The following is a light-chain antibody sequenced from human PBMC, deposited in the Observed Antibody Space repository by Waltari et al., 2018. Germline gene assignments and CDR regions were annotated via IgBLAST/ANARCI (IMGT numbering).Light chain of an antibody. CDR1: SSDVGGYKS. CDR2: DST. V-gene: IGLV2-14*03. Sequence: QSALTQAASVSGSPGQSITISCTAPSSDVGGYKSVSWYQQHPAKAPQVLIYDSTNRPSGVSNRFSGSKSGNTASLTISGLQAEDEADYYCSAYTRSGTYVFGTGTKVTVL. CDR3: SAYTRSGTYV. J-gene: IGLJ1*01.